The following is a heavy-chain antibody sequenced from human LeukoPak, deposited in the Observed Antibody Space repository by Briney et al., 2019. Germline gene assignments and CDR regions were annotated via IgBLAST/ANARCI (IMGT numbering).Heavy chain of an antibody. Sequence: GGSLRLSCAASGFTFSSYSMNWVRQAPGKGLEWVAFIRYDGSNKYYADSVKGRFTISRDNSKNTLYLQMNSLRAEDTAVYYCAKWRYDILTMDYWGQGTLVTVSS. CDR1: GFTFSSYS. CDR3: AKWRYDILTMDY. CDR2: IRYDGSNK. J-gene: IGHJ4*02. D-gene: IGHD3-9*01. V-gene: IGHV3-30*02.